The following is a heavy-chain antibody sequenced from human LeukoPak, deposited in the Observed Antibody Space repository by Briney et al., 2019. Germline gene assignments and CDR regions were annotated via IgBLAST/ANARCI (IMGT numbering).Heavy chain of an antibody. Sequence: PGGSLRLSCAASGFTFSSYSMNWVRHAPGKGLEWVSSISSSSSYIYYADSVKGRFTISRDNAKNSLYLQMNSLRAEDTAVYYCARDSYYDSSGYYLYYFDYWGQGTLVTVSS. CDR1: GFTFSSYS. V-gene: IGHV3-21*01. J-gene: IGHJ4*02. CDR2: ISSSSSYI. CDR3: ARDSYYDSSGYYLYYFDY. D-gene: IGHD3-22*01.